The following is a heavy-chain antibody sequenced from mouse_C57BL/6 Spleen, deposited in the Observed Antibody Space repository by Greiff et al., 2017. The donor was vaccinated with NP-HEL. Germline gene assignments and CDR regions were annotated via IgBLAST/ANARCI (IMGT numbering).Heavy chain of an antibody. D-gene: IGHD4-1*01. Sequence: VKLVESGPELVKPGASVKISCKASGYAFSSSWMNWVKQRPGKGLEWIGRIYPGDGDTNYNGKFKGKATLTAAKSSSTAYMQLSSLTSEDSAVYFCAINWDGEDYAMDYWGQGTSVTVSS. CDR1: GYAFSSSW. CDR3: AINWDGEDYAMDY. J-gene: IGHJ4*01. V-gene: IGHV1-82*01. CDR2: IYPGDGDT.